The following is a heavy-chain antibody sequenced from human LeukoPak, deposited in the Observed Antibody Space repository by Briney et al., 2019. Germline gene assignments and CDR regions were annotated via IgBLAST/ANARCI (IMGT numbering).Heavy chain of an antibody. D-gene: IGHD2-2*02. J-gene: IGHJ4*02. CDR1: GGSISSGDYY. V-gene: IGHV4-30-4*08. CDR3: ARHCSSTSCYSGLDY. CDR2: IYYSGST. Sequence: SETLSLTCTVSGGSISSGDYYWSWIRQPPWKGLEWIGYIYYSGSTYYNPSLKSRVTISVGTSKNQFSLKLSSVTAADTAVYYCARHCSSTSCYSGLDYWGQGTLVTVSS.